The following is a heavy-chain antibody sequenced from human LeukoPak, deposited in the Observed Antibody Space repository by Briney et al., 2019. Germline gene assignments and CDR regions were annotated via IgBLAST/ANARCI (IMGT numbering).Heavy chain of an antibody. J-gene: IGHJ4*02. V-gene: IGHV1-69*13. CDR2: IIPIFGTA. CDR3: ARREDSSSWYDNNWGFFDY. CDR1: GGTFSSYA. Sequence: GASVKVSCKASGGTFSSYAISWVRQAPGQGLEWMGGIIPIFGTANYAQKFQGRVTITADESTSTAYMELSSLRSEDTAVYYCARREDSSSWYDNNWGFFDYWGQGTLVTVSS. D-gene: IGHD6-13*01.